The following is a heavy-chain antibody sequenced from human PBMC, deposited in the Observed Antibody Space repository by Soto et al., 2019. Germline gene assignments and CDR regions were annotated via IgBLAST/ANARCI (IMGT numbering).Heavy chain of an antibody. V-gene: IGHV3-13*01. CDR2: IGTAGDT. CDR1: GFTFSSYD. J-gene: IGHJ2*01. D-gene: IGHD3-22*01. CDR3: ARTFALYYDSSGHGRNGYFDL. Sequence: EVQLVESGGGLVQPGGSLRLSCAASGFTFSSYDMHWVRQATGKGLEWVSAIGTAGDTYYPGSVKGRFTISRENAKNSLYLQMNSQRAEDTAVYYCARTFALYYDSSGHGRNGYFDLWGRGTLVTVSS.